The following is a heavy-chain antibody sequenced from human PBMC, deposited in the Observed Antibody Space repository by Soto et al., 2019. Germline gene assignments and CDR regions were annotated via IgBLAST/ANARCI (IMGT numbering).Heavy chain of an antibody. Sequence: EVQLVESGGGLVQPGGSLRLSCAASGFTVSSNYMSWVRQAPGKGLEWVSVIYSGGSTYYADSVKGRFTISRDNSKNTLYLQMNSLRAEDTAVYYCAREGAPGGANYDFWSGHEGDILTGYPWFDYWGQGTLVTVSS. V-gene: IGHV3-66*01. D-gene: IGHD3-3*01. CDR3: AREGAPGGANYDFWSGHEGDILTGYPWFDY. CDR2: IYSGGST. CDR1: GFTVSSNY. J-gene: IGHJ4*02.